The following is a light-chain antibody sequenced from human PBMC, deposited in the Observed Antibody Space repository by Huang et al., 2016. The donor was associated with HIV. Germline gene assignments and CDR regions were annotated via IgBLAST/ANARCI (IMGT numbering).Light chain of an antibody. CDR2: ELF. CDR1: QGLLYSEKIY. V-gene: IGKV2-29*02. Sequence: DIVMTQTPLSLSVTPGQPASISCKSSQGLLYSEKIYLYGYLQKPGQSPQLLIYELFNRCSGVPDRFSGSGSPTDFTLKISRVETEDVGVYYCMQGKQLPYTFGQGTRLEIK. CDR3: MQGKQLPYT. J-gene: IGKJ2*01.